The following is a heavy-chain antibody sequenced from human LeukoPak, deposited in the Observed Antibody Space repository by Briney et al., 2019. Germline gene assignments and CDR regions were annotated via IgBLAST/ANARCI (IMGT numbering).Heavy chain of an antibody. J-gene: IGHJ4*02. D-gene: IGHD6-13*01. Sequence: GRSLRLSCAASGVTFSSYAMHWVRQAPGKGQEWVAVISYDGSNKYYADSVKGRFTISRDNSKNTLYLQMNSLRAEDTAVYYCARDTGIAAAPFDYWGQGTLVTVSS. CDR3: ARDTGIAAAPFDY. CDR1: GVTFSSYA. V-gene: IGHV3-30*04. CDR2: ISYDGSNK.